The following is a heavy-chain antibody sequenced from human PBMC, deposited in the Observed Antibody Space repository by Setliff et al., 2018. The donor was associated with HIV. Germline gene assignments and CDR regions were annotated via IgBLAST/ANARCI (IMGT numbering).Heavy chain of an antibody. CDR3: ARDRRRSYHFDY. D-gene: IGHD2-2*01. J-gene: IGHJ4*02. V-gene: IGHV4-61*09. CDR2: VYTSGST. Sequence: SETLSLTCTVSGDSISSGAYYWTWLRQPAGKGLEWIGHVYTSGSTNYNPSLKSRVTISLDTSKNQFSLKLSSVTATDTAVYYCARDRRRSYHFDYWGQGTLVTVSS. CDR1: GDSISSGAYY.